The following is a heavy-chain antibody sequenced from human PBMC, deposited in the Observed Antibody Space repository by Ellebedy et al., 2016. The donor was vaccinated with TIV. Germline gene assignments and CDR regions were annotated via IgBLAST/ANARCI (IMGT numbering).Heavy chain of an antibody. J-gene: IGHJ6*02. CDR2: ISSSSSHI. CDR3: ARDRVSYDGMDV. Sequence: GESLKISCAASGFGISSYSMNWVRQAPGKGLEWVSSISSSSSHIYYADSVKGRFTISRDNAKNSLYLQMNSLRPEDTAVFYCARDRVSYDGMDVWGQGTTVTVSS. V-gene: IGHV3-21*01. CDR1: GFGISSYS. D-gene: IGHD3-10*01.